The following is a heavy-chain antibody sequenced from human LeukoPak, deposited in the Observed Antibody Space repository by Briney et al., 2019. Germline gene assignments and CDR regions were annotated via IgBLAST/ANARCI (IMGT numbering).Heavy chain of an antibody. Sequence: GGSLRLSCAASGFTFSSYAMHWVRQAPGKGLEWVAVISYDGSNKYYADSVKGRFTISRDNSKNTLYLQMNSLRAEDTAVYYCAKDDPFGAFDIWGQGTMVTVSS. CDR1: GFTFSSYA. V-gene: IGHV3-30*04. CDR2: ISYDGSNK. CDR3: AKDDPFGAFDI. D-gene: IGHD3-16*01. J-gene: IGHJ3*02.